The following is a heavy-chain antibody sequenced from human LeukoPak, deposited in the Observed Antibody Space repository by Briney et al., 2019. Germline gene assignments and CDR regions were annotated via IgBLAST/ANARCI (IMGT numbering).Heavy chain of an antibody. J-gene: IGHJ4*02. CDR2: INHSGST. D-gene: IGHD6-13*01. V-gene: IGHV4-34*01. CDR1: GGSFSGYY. Sequence: SETLSLTCAVCGGSFSGYYWSWIRQPPGKGLEWIGEINHSGSTNYNPSLKSRVTISVDTSKNQFSLKLSSVTAADTAVYYCARAVGVYSSSWYVDYWGQGTLVTVSS. CDR3: ARAVGVYSSSWYVDY.